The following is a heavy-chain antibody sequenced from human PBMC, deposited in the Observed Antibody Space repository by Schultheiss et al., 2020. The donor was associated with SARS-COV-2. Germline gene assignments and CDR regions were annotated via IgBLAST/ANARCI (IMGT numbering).Heavy chain of an antibody. J-gene: IGHJ6*04. CDR1: GFTFSNYG. CDR3: ARDPNVLRFLDLPRDV. CDR2: IWYDGSNE. Sequence: GGSLRLSCAASGFTFSNYGMHWVRQAPGKGLEWVAVIWYDGSNEYYADSVKGRFTISRDNAKNSLYLQMNSLRAEDTAVYYCARDPNVLRFLDLPRDVWGKGTTVTVSS. D-gene: IGHD3-3*01. V-gene: IGHV3-33*01.